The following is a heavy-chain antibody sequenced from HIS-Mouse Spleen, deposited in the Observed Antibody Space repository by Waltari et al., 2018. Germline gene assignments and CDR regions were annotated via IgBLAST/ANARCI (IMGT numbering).Heavy chain of an antibody. Sequence: QLQLQESGPGLVKPSEPLSLTCTASGCSISSSSYTWAWIRQPPGKGLEWNGSIYYSGSTYYNPSLKSRVTISVDTSKNQFSLKLSSVTAADTAVYYCAREIPYSSSWYDWYFDLWGRGTLVTVSS. D-gene: IGHD6-13*01. J-gene: IGHJ2*01. CDR1: GCSISSSSYT. CDR2: IYYSGST. CDR3: AREIPYSSSWYDWYFDL. V-gene: IGHV4-39*07.